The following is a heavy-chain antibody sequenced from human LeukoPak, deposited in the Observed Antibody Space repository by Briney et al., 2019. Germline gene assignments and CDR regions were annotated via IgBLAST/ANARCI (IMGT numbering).Heavy chain of an antibody. J-gene: IGHJ4*02. CDR2: ASYYVGKQ. V-gene: IGHV3-23*01. Sequence: PGGSLTLSCAASGFTFSDYAMSWVRQAPGKGLEWVSTASYYVGKQYHADSVRGRFTVSRDNSRNTESLQMSSLRVEDTGIYYCAKAGIGADGAGFLCEYWGQGTLVTVSS. CDR1: GFTFSDYA. D-gene: IGHD1-1*01. CDR3: AKAGIGADGAGFLCEY.